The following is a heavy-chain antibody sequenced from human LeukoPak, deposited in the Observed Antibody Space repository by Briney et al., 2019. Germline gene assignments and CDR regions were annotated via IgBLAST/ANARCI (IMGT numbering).Heavy chain of an antibody. CDR2: IYYSGST. CDR1: GASISSYY. D-gene: IGHD5-18*01. Sequence: WGTLSLTCTVSGASISSYYWSWIRQPPGKGLEWIGYIYYSGSTNYNPSLKSRVTISVDTSKSQFSLRLSSVTAADTAIYYCATSCGNSYRCYFDYWGQGTRVSVSS. J-gene: IGHJ4*02. CDR3: ATSCGNSYRCYFDY. V-gene: IGHV4-59*08.